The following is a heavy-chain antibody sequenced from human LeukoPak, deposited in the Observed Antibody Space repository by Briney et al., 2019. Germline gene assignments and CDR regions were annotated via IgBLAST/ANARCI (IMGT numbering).Heavy chain of an antibody. CDR1: GGSISSSSYY. CDR3: ARDYDPKAAAAAYFDY. V-gene: IGHV4-39*07. D-gene: IGHD6-13*01. CDR2: IYYSGST. J-gene: IGHJ4*02. Sequence: SETLSLTCTVSGGSISSSSYYWSWIRQPPGKGLEWIGSIYYSGSTYYNPSLKSRVTISVDTSKNQFSLKLSSVTAADTAVYYCARDYDPKAAAAAYFDYWGQGTLVTVSS.